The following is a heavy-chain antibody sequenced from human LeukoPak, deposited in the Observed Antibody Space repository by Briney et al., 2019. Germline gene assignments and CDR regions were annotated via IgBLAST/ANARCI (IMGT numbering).Heavy chain of an antibody. J-gene: IGHJ4*02. Sequence: ASVTVSFKASGYTFTGYYMHWVRQPPGQGLEWVGWINPNSGGTNYAQKFQGRGTMTRDMSISTAYMELSRLRSDDTAVYYCASTYCSSTSCYGSRRVGYFDYWGQGTLVTVSS. CDR2: INPNSGGT. CDR3: ASTYCSSTSCYGSRRVGYFDY. V-gene: IGHV1-2*02. D-gene: IGHD2-2*01. CDR1: GYTFTGYY.